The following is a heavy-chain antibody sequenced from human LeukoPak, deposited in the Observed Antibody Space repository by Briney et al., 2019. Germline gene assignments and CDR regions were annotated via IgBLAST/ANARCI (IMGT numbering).Heavy chain of an antibody. CDR1: GFTFSSYT. CDR3: AKQWRGTGDAFDI. Sequence: GGSLRLSCAASGFTFSSYTMSWVRQAPGKGLEWVSSISGSGVSTYYPDYVKGRFTLSRDNSKNTLYLQINSLRAEDTAVYYCAKQWRGTGDAFDIWGQGTMVTVSS. V-gene: IGHV3-23*01. J-gene: IGHJ3*02. D-gene: IGHD3/OR15-3a*01. CDR2: ISGSGVST.